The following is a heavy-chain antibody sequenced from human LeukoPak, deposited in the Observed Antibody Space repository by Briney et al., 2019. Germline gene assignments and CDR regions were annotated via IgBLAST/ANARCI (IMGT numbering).Heavy chain of an antibody. CDR2: ISYDGSNK. CDR1: GFTFSSYA. J-gene: IGHJ6*04. CDR3: ARDRGGGYCSSTSCPRRRRMGMGV. D-gene: IGHD2-2*01. V-gene: IGHV3-30*01. Sequence: GRSLRLSCAASGFTFSSYAMHWVRQAPGKGLEWVAVISYDGSNKYYADSVKGRFTISRDNSKNTLYLQMNSLRAEDTAVYYCARDRGGGYCSSTSCPRRRRMGMGVWGKGTTVTVSS.